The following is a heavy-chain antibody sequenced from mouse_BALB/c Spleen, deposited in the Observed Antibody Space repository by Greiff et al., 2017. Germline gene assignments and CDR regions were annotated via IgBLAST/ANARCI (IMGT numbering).Heavy chain of an antibody. V-gene: IGHV1S135*01. J-gene: IGHJ2*01. CDR2: IDPFNGGT. CDR3: ARSGDVGGFDY. CDR1: GYSFTSYY. Sequence: VQLKQSGPELMKPGASVKISCTASGYSFTSYYMHWVKQSHGKSLEWIGYIDPFNGGTSYNQKFKGKATLTVDKSSSTAYMHLSSLTSEDSAVYYCARSGDVGGFDYWGQGTTLTVSS. D-gene: IGHD3-1*01.